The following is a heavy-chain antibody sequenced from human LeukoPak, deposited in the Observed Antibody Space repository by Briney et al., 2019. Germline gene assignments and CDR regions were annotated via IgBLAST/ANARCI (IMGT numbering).Heavy chain of an antibody. J-gene: IGHJ4*02. CDR1: GGSFSGYY. D-gene: IGHD2-15*01. CDR2: INHSGST. Sequence: PSETLSLTCAVHGGSFSGYYWSWIRQPPGKGLEWIGEINHSGSTNYNPSLKSRVTMSVDTSKHQFSLKLSSVTAADTAVYYCARLPYCSGSSCYFDYWGQGTLVTVSS. V-gene: IGHV4-34*01. CDR3: ARLPYCSGSSCYFDY.